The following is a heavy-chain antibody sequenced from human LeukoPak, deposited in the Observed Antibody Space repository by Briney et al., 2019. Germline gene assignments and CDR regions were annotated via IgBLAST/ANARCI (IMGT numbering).Heavy chain of an antibody. Sequence: GGSLRLSCAAPRFTFSSYWVISGRQAPGKGLEWVANIKQDGSEKHYVDSVKGRFTISRDNAKNSLYLQMDSLRAEDTAVYYCARSADGGSVGNCDYWGQRILVTVSS. CDR3: ARSADGGSVGNCDY. D-gene: IGHD1-26*01. CDR1: RFTFSSYW. J-gene: IGHJ4*02. CDR2: IKQDGSEK. V-gene: IGHV3-7*05.